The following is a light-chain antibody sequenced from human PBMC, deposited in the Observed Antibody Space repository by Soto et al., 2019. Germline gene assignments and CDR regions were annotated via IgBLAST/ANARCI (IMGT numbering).Light chain of an antibody. V-gene: IGKV1-5*03. CDR3: QLYSSYWT. J-gene: IGKJ1*01. CDR2: KAS. CDR1: QTISSW. Sequence: DIQMTQSPSTLSASVGDRGTITCRASQTISSWLAWYQQKPGEAPKLLIYKASSLESGVTSRFSGSRSGTEFLLPISILQPDDIATYYWQLYSSYWTFGQGTKVEIK.